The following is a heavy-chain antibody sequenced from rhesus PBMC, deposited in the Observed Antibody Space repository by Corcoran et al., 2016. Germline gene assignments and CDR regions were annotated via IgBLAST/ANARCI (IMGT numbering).Heavy chain of an antibody. D-gene: IGHD4-23*01. Sequence: EVQLVQSGAEVKRPGESLKISCKTSGYSFTNYWISWVRQLPGKGLGWMGAIDPSDSDTRYTPSFQGQVTNSADNAISAAYLQWSSLKASDTATYYCARGWGTVTVFDFWGQGLRVTVSS. V-gene: IGHV5-2*01. CDR2: IDPSDSDT. CDR1: GYSFTNYW. CDR3: ARGWGTVTVFDF. J-gene: IGHJ3*01.